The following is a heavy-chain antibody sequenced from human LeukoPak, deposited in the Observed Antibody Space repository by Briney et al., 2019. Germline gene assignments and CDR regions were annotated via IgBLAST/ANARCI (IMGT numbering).Heavy chain of an antibody. J-gene: IGHJ3*02. Sequence: PSQTLSLTCTVSGGSISSYYWSWIRQPPGKGLEWIGYIYYSGSTNYNPSLKSRVTISVDTSKNQFSLKLSSVTAADTAVYYCARDHQYSPDAFDIWGQGTMVTVSS. V-gene: IGHV4-59*01. CDR1: GGSISSYY. CDR3: ARDHQYSPDAFDI. D-gene: IGHD2-21*01. CDR2: IYYSGST.